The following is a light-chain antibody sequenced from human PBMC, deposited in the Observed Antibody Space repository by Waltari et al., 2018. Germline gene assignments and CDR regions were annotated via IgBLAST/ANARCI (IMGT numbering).Light chain of an antibody. V-gene: IGLV2-11*01. CDR3: CSSGGNLYV. CDR1: SSDVGGYDY. CDR2: DVT. Sequence: QSALTQPRSVSGSPGQSVTISCTGTSSDVGGYDYVSWYQQYPGKAPQLLIYDVTKRPSGVPDRFSGSKSGNTASLTISGLQAEDEADYYCCSSGGNLYVFGTGTMVTVL. J-gene: IGLJ1*01.